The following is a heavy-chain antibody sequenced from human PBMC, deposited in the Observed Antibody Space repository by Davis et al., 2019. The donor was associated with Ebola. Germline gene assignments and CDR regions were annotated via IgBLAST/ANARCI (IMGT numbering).Heavy chain of an antibody. CDR2: ISGSSFST. D-gene: IGHD6-6*01. CDR1: GFTFSSYA. Sequence: PGGSLRLSCAASGFTFSSYAMRWVRQAPGKGLEWVSVISGSSFSTYYADSVKGRFTISRDNSKNTLYLQMNSLRAEDTALFYCVKDAGPFASSSGRFDYWGPGTLVTVSS. J-gene: IGHJ4*02. V-gene: IGHV3-23*01. CDR3: VKDAGPFASSSGRFDY.